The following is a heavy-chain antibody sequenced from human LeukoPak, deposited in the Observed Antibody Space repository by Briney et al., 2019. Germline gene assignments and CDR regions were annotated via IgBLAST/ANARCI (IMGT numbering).Heavy chain of an antibody. CDR1: GFTFSSYG. J-gene: IGHJ4*02. Sequence: GGSLRLSCAASGFTFSSYGMHWVRQAPGKGLEWVAFIRYDGSNKYYADSVKGRFTISRDNAKNTLYLQMNSLRAEDTAVYYCARDFDPDIVVVPAAMYDYWGQGTLVTVSS. CDR3: ARDFDPDIVVVPAAMYDY. CDR2: IRYDGSNK. V-gene: IGHV3-30*02. D-gene: IGHD2-2*01.